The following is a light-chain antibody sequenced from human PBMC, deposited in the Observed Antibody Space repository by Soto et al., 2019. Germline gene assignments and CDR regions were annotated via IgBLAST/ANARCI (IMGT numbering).Light chain of an antibody. V-gene: IGLV1-44*01. CDR2: SNN. J-gene: IGLJ1*01. Sequence: QSVLTQPPSASGTPGQRVTISCSGSSSNIGSNTVNWYQQLPGTAPKLLIQSNNQRPSGVPDRFSGSKSGTSASLAISGLQSEDEADYYCAAWDDSLNGGVFGTGTKVTVL. CDR3: AAWDDSLNGGV. CDR1: SSNIGSNT.